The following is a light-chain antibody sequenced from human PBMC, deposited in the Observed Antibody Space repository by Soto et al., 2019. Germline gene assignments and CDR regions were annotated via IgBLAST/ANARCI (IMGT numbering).Light chain of an antibody. Sequence: QSALTQPPSVSGSPGQSVAISCTGTSSDVGSYNRVSWYQQPPGTAPKLMIYDVSNRPSGVPDRFSGSKSGNTASLTISGLQAEDEADYYCSSYTTSGTYVFGTGTKVTV. V-gene: IGLV2-18*02. J-gene: IGLJ1*01. CDR1: SSDVGSYNR. CDR2: DVS. CDR3: SSYTTSGTYV.